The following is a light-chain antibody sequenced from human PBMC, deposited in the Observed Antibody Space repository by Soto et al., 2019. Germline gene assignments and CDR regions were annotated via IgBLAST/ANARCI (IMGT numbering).Light chain of an antibody. CDR2: DVS. CDR1: TIGAHSF. Sequence: QSVLTQPRSLSGSPGQSVTISCTGPTIGAHSFVSWYQDRPDKVPKLLIYDVSQRPSGIPDRFSGSRSANTASLTISGLQADDAAAYYCCSYTSSRAYVFGIGTKV. J-gene: IGLJ1*01. V-gene: IGLV2-11*01. CDR3: CSYTSSRAYV.